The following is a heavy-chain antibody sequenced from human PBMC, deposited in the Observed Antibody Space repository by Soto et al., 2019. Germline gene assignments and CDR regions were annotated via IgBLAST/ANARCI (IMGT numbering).Heavy chain of an antibody. D-gene: IGHD1-7*01. CDR2: MNPNSGNT. Sequence: QMQLVQSGAEVKKPGASVKVSCKASGYTFTSYDINWVRQATGQGLEWMGWMNPNSGNTGYAQKFQGRVTMTRNTSISTAYMELSSLRSEDTAVYYCARGAANYYYYYYGMDVWGQGTTVTVSS. CDR1: GYTFTSYD. CDR3: ARGAANYYYYYYGMDV. J-gene: IGHJ6*02. V-gene: IGHV1-8*01.